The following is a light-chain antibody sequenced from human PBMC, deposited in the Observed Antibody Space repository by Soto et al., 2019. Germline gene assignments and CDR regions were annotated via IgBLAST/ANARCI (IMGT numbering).Light chain of an antibody. V-gene: IGLV2-11*01. J-gene: IGLJ1*01. CDR3: CSYAGSYTYV. CDR1: SSDVGSYNY. CDR2: DVS. Sequence: QSALTQPRSVSGSPGQSVTISCTGTSSDVGSYNYVSWYQHHPGKAPKLMIYDVSKRPSGVPDRFSGSKSGNTAALPISGLQAEDEADYYCCSYAGSYTYVFGTGTKVTVL.